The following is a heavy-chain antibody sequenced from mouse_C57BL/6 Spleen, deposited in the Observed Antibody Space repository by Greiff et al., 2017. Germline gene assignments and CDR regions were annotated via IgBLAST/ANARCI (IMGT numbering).Heavy chain of an antibody. D-gene: IGHD1-1*01. CDR2: INPSNGGT. J-gene: IGHJ2*01. Sequence: QVQLQQPGTELVKPGASVKLSCKASGYTFTSYWMHWVKQRPGQGLEWIGNINPSNGGTNYNEKFKSKATLTVDKSSSTAYMQLSRLTSEDSAVYYCAREGVLLRYYFDYWGQGTTLTVSS. V-gene: IGHV1-53*01. CDR3: AREGVLLRYYFDY. CDR1: GYTFTSYW.